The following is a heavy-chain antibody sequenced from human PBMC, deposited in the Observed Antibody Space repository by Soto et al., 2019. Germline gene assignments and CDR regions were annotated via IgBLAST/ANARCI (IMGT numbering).Heavy chain of an antibody. J-gene: IGHJ4*02. CDR2: IYHTGST. CDR1: SGSVSSSNW. D-gene: IGHD3-9*01. Sequence: SETLSLTCAVSSGSVSSSNWWSWVRQPPGKGPEWIGEIYHTGSTNYNPSLKSRVTMSVDKSKNQFSLKLSSVTAADTAVYYCARDSLLTGYYRGIDYWGQGTLVTVSS. CDR3: ARDSLLTGYYRGIDY. V-gene: IGHV4-4*02.